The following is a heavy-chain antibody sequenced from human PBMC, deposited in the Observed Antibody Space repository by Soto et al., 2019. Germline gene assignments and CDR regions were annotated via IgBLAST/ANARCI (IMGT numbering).Heavy chain of an antibody. CDR1: GGSISSGDYY. J-gene: IGHJ4*02. CDR3: ARVLVSYGSGSYYTLDY. CDR2: IYYSGST. Sequence: LSLTCTVSGGSISSGDYYWSWIRQPPGKGLEWIGYIYYSGSTYYNPSLKSRVTISVDTSKNQFSLKLSSVTAADTAVYYCARVLVSYGSGSYYTLDYWGQGTLVTVSS. V-gene: IGHV4-30-4*01. D-gene: IGHD3-10*01.